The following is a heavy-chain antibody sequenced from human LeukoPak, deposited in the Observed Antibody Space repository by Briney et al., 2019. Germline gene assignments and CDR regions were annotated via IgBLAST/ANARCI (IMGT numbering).Heavy chain of an antibody. Sequence: ASVKVSCNASGYTFTSYGFSWVRQAPGQGHELMGWINAYNGNTNYAQKLQGRVTMTTDTSTSTAYMELRSLRFDDTAVYYCARRQGTTLSFDYWGQGTLVTVSS. D-gene: IGHD1-1*01. CDR3: ARRQGTTLSFDY. J-gene: IGHJ4*02. CDR1: GYTFTSYG. V-gene: IGHV1-18*01. CDR2: INAYNGNT.